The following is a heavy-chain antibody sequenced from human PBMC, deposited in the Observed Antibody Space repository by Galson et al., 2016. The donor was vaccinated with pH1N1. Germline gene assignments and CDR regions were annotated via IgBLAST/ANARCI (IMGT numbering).Heavy chain of an antibody. CDR3: AKAVGGYSCGPTDS. V-gene: IGHV1-69*05. D-gene: IGHD5-18*01. J-gene: IGHJ4*02. Sequence: SVKVSCKASGGIFSSYAINWVRQAPGQGLEWMGGNIPIFGTTKYAQKFQGRLTITTDESTSTPYMELSSLRSDDTAVYYCAKAVGGYSCGPTDSWGQGTLVTVSS. CDR2: NIPIFGTT. CDR1: GGIFSSYA.